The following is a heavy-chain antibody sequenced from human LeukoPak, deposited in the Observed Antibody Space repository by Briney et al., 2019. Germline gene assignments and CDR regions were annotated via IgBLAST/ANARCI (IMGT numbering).Heavy chain of an antibody. D-gene: IGHD3-16*02. CDR3: ARSYDYVWGSYRGTERNFDY. CDR1: GFTFSSYG. J-gene: IGHJ4*02. CDR2: ISSSGSTI. Sequence: HPGGSLRLSCAASGFTFSSYGMNWVRQAPGKGLEWVSYISSSGSTIYYADSVKGRFTISRDNAKNSLYLQMNILRAEDTAVYYCARSYDYVWGSYRGTERNFDYWGQGTLVTVSS. V-gene: IGHV3-48*04.